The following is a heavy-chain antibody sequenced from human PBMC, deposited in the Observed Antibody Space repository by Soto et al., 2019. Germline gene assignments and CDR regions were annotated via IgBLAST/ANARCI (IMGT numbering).Heavy chain of an antibody. Sequence: SETLSLTCSVSGDSINRDKYYWGWSRQPPGKGLEWIGSIYFRGNTYYNPSLQTRVTISLDKYKSQFSLKMNSVTAADSAVYFCARLEGLATISYYFDFWGQGALVTVSS. CDR2: IYFRGNT. V-gene: IGHV4-39*01. CDR1: GDSINRDKYY. CDR3: ARLEGLATISYYFDF. J-gene: IGHJ4*02. D-gene: IGHD3-9*01.